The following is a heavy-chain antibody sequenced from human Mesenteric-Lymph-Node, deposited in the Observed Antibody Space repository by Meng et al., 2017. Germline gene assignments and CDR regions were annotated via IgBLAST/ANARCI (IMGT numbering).Heavy chain of an antibody. D-gene: IGHD6-13*01. J-gene: IGHJ6*02. CDR1: GGSISSSSYY. Sequence: SETLSLTCTVSGGSISSSSYYWSWIRQPPGKGLEWIGYIYYSGSTNYNPSLKSRVTISVDTSKNQFSLKLSSVTAADTAVYYCARDRPPGRSSWYDYYYYGMDVWGQGTTVTVSS. V-gene: IGHV4-61*01. CDR2: IYYSGST. CDR3: ARDRPPGRSSWYDYYYYGMDV.